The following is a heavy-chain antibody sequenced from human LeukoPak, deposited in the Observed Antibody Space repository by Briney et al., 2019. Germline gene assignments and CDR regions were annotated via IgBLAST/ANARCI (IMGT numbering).Heavy chain of an antibody. J-gene: IGHJ3*02. Sequence: GGSLRLSCAASEFTFSSYWMSWVRQAPGKGLEWVANIKQDGSERNYVGSVWGRFTISRDNAKSSLYLEMNSLRAEDTAVYYCATEVGTPDIRSAFDIWGQGTTVTVSS. V-gene: IGHV3-7*01. CDR1: EFTFSSYW. D-gene: IGHD1-14*01. CDR2: IKQDGSER. CDR3: ATEVGTPDIRSAFDI.